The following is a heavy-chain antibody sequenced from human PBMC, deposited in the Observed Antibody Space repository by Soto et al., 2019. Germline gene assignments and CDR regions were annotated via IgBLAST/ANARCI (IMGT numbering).Heavy chain of an antibody. V-gene: IGHV1-2*02. CDR3: AREPATAKPEGVDF. CDR2: INPNSGGT. J-gene: IGHJ4*02. D-gene: IGHD1-1*01. Sequence: ASVKVSCKASGYTFSDYHIHWVRQAPGQGLEWMGWINPNSGGTKYAPKFQGGVTMTRDTSITTAYMELSRLRSGDTAVYYCAREPATAKPEGVDFWGQGTLVTVSS. CDR1: GYTFSDYH.